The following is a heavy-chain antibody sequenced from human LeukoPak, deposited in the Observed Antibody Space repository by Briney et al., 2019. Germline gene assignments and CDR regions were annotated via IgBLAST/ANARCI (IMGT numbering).Heavy chain of an antibody. CDR2: IYSGGNT. CDR1: GFTVSSHY. CDR3: VRGVLVVTGQGAFDY. Sequence: GGSLRLSCAASGFTVSSHYMSWVRQAPGKGLEWVSVIYSGGNTYYADSVKGRFTISRDNSRNTLYLQVNSLRGDDTAIYYCVRGVLVVTGQGAFDYWGQGTLVTVSS. D-gene: IGHD6-19*01. V-gene: IGHV3-53*01. J-gene: IGHJ4*02.